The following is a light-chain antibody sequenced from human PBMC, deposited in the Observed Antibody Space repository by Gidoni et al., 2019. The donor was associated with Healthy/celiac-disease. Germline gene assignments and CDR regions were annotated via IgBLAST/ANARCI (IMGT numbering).Light chain of an antibody. CDR2: DVS. J-gene: IGLJ3*02. CDR3: SSYTSSLWV. CDR1: SSDVGCYHY. Sequence: QSALTQPASVSGSPGQSITISCTGTSSDVGCYHYVSWYQQHPGKAPKLMIYDVSNRPSGVSNRFSGSKSGNTASLTISGLQAEDEADYYCSSYTSSLWVFGGGTKLTVL. V-gene: IGLV2-14*03.